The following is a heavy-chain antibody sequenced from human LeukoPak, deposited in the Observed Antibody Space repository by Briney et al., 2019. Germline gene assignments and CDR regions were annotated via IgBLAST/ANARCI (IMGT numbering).Heavy chain of an antibody. J-gene: IGHJ3*02. CDR3: ARHGGEVDNSAFDI. D-gene: IGHD3-16*01. CDR2: TRKKARGYTT. Sequence: GGSLRLSSAVSGVTLSDHHMDWVRQAPGKGLEWVGRTRKKARGYTTEYAASVKGRFTISRDDSKTSLYLQMNSRKTEDTAAYFCARHGGEVDNSAFDIWGQGTVVTVSS. V-gene: IGHV3-72*01. CDR1: GVTLSDHH.